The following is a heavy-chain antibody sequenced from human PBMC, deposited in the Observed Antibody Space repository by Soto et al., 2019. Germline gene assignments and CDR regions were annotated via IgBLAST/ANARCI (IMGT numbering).Heavy chain of an antibody. CDR3: ARGHERITILGVVIIPPYYYYYYGMDV. CDR1: GGTFSSYA. CDR2: IIPIFGTA. D-gene: IGHD3-3*01. J-gene: IGHJ6*02. Sequence: SVKVSCKASGGTFSSYAISWVRQAPGQGLEWMGGIIPIFGTANYAQKFQGRVTITADESTSTAYMELSSLRSEDTAVYYCARGHERITILGVVIIPPYYYYYYGMDVWGQGTTVTVSS. V-gene: IGHV1-69*13.